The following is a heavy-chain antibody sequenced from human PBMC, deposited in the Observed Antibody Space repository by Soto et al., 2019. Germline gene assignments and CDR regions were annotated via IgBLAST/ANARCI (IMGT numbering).Heavy chain of an antibody. D-gene: IGHD1-1*01. CDR1: GYAFTTYG. J-gene: IGHJ4*02. V-gene: IGHV1-18*01. CDR2: ISAHNGNT. Sequence: QVHLVQSGAEVKKPGASVKVSCQASGYAFTTYGITWVRQAPGQGLEWMGWISAHNGNTNYAQKLQGRVTVTRDTSTSTAYMELRSRRSDDTAVYYCARGRYGDYWGQGALVTVS. CDR3: ARGRYGDY.